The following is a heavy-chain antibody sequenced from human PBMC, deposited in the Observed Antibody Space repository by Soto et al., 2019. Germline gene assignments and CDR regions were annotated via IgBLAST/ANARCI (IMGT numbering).Heavy chain of an antibody. J-gene: IGHJ4*02. V-gene: IGHV3-23*01. CDR2: IVGNGGTT. CDR1: GFSFSTYA. Sequence: LRLSCAASGFSFSTYAMSWVRQAPGKGLEWVSSIVGNGGTTYYADSVKGRFTISRDNSRNTLYVQMDSLRAEDTAVYYCAKRGAMVTFGGGYYFDYWGQGTLVTVYS. D-gene: IGHD3-16*01. CDR3: AKRGAMVTFGGGYYFDY.